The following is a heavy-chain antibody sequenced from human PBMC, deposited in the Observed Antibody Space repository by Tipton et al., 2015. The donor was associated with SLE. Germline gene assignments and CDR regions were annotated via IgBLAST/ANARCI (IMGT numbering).Heavy chain of an antibody. Sequence: QLVQSGGGVVQPGRSLRLSCETSGFTFSSYGMHWVRQAPGKGLEWVAVLWNDGTKEYYAESVKGRFTISRDNSKNTLYLQMNSLRVEDTAVYYCARDGQYDIVTSYYLYHSLDYWGQGTLVTVSS. CDR3: ARDGQYDIVTSYYLYHSLDY. CDR1: GFTFSSYG. D-gene: IGHD3-9*01. J-gene: IGHJ4*02. V-gene: IGHV3-33*01. CDR2: LWNDGTKE.